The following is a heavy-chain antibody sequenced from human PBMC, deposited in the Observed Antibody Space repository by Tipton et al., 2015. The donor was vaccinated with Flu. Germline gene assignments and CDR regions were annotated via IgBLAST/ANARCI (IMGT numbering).Heavy chain of an antibody. CDR3: AKDVWQDVSTPSTNYYYYGMDV. Sequence: CAASGFTFSNYAMSWVRQAPGKGLEWLSAISGRGDVTYYADSVKGRSTISRDNSKSTLDLEMNSLRAEDTALYYCAKDVWQDVSTPSTNYYYYGMDVWGQGTTVTVSS. V-gene: IGHV3-23*01. D-gene: IGHD2-2*01. CDR2: ISGRGDVT. CDR1: GFTFSNYA. J-gene: IGHJ6*02.